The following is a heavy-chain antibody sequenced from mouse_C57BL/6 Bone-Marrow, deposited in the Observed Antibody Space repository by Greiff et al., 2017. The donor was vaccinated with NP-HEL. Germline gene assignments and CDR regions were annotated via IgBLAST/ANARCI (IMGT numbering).Heavy chain of an antibody. CDR2: INPSTGGT. D-gene: IGHD2-2*01. V-gene: IGHV1-42*01. CDR1: GYSFTGYY. Sequence: VQLQQSGPELVKPGASVKISCKASGYSFTGYYMNWVKQSPEKSLEWIGEINPSTGGTTYNQKFKAKATLTVDKSSSTAYMQLKSLTSEDSAVYYCARSWLPWVDYWGQETSVTVSS. J-gene: IGHJ4*01. CDR3: ARSWLPWVDY.